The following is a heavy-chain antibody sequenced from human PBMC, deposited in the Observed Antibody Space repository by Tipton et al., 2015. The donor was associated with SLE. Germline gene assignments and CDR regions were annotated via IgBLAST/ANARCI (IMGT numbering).Heavy chain of an antibody. CDR3: ARSYVLERRRYFDY. CDR1: GCSVLRGPNS. J-gene: IGHJ4*02. D-gene: IGHD1-1*01. V-gene: IGHV4-39*07. Sequence: TLSLTCSVSGCSVLRGPNSWGWIRKSPRKGLEWIGLIYYSGTTFYNPSLTSRVSISLDTPKNQFSLRLTSVTAADTAVYFCARSYVLERRRYFDYWGQGALVTVSS. CDR2: IYYSGTT.